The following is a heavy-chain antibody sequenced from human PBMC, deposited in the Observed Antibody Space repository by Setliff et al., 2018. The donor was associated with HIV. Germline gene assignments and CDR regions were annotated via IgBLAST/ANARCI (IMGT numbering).Heavy chain of an antibody. CDR2: IGTYSGNT. CDR3: AREKYGDKFDY. V-gene: IGHV1-18*01. D-gene: IGHD2-8*01. J-gene: IGHJ4*02. Sequence: ASVKVSCKASGYNFTNYGIGWVRQAPGQGLEYLGWIGTYSGNTDYAQSVQGRATMTRDTSTGTVYMDLRSLRSDDTAMYYCAREKYGDKFDYWGQGTLVTVSS. CDR1: GYNFTNYG.